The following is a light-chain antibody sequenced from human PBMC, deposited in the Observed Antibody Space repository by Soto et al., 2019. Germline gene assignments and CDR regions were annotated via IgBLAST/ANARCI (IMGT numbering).Light chain of an antibody. J-gene: IGLJ2*01. CDR1: SSDVAGYNY. CDR3: SSYTSSSTPI. Sequence: ALTQPASVSGSPGQSITISCTGTSSDVAGYNYVSWYQQHPGKAPKLMIYDVSNRPSGVSNRFSGSKSGNTASLTISGLQAEDEADYYCSSYTSSSTPIFGGGTKLTVL. CDR2: DVS. V-gene: IGLV2-14*01.